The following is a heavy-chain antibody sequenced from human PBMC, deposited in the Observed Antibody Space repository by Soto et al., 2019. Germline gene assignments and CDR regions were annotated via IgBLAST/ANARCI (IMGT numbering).Heavy chain of an antibody. D-gene: IGHD3-9*01. CDR2: ISGSGGST. V-gene: IGHV3-23*01. Sequence: EVQLLESGGGLVQPGGSLRLSCAASGFTFSSYAMSWVRQAPGKGLEWVSAISGSGGSTYYADSVKGRFTISRDNSKNTLYLQMNSLRAEDTAVYYCAKGGGYDILTGYRPKRGYFDYWGQGTLVTVSS. J-gene: IGHJ4*02. CDR3: AKGGGYDILTGYRPKRGYFDY. CDR1: GFTFSSYA.